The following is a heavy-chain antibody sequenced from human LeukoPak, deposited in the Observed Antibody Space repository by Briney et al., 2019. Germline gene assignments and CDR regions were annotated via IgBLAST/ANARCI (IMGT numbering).Heavy chain of an antibody. J-gene: IGHJ4*02. D-gene: IGHD5-18*01. V-gene: IGHV4-4*02. Sequence: GSLRLSCAASGFTFSSYWMSWVRQPPGKGLEWIGEIYHSGSTNFNPSLKSRVTISLDKSKNQFSLKLSSVTAADTAVYYCANRIQLWLRYWGQGTLVTVSS. CDR1: GFTFSSYW. CDR2: IYHSGST. CDR3: ANRIQLWLRY.